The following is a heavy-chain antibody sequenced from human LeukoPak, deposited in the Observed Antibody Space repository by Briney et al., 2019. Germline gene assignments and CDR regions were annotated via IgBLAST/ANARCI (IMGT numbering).Heavy chain of an antibody. D-gene: IGHD2-15*01. CDR1: GLTFSDYA. Sequence: GGSLRLSCAASGLTFSDYAMTWVRQAPGKGLEWVAFIRYDGSNKYYADSVKGRFTISRDNSKNTLYLQMNSLRAEDTAVYYCAKQLGYCSGGSCGGRSFDYWGQGTLVTVSS. CDR3: AKQLGYCSGGSCGGRSFDY. V-gene: IGHV3-30*02. J-gene: IGHJ4*02. CDR2: IRYDGSNK.